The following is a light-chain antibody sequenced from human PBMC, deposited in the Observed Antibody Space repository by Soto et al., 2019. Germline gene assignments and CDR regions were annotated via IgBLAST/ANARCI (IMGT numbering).Light chain of an antibody. CDR3: SSFASSGTPYV. CDR1: SCDIGAHNY. Sequence: QSVLTQPTSVSGSPGQSITISCSGSSCDIGAHNYVSWYEQHPGKAPKLILYEVSYRPSGVSNRFSGSKSGNTASLTISGLQAEDEADYYCSSFASSGTPYVFGAGTKVTVL. V-gene: IGLV2-14*01. J-gene: IGLJ1*01. CDR2: EVS.